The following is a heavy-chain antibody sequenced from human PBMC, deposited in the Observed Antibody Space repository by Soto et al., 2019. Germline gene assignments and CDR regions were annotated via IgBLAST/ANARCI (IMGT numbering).Heavy chain of an antibody. D-gene: IGHD2-2*02. CDR1: GDSVSSNSAA. CDR2: TYYRSKWYN. CDR3: ASCRAIYGAICAHFGY. V-gene: IGHV6-1*01. Sequence: SQTLSLTCAISGDSVSSNSAAWNWIRQSPSRGIEWLGRTYYRSKWYNDYAVSVKSRITINPDTSKNQISMQLNSVTPEDTAVYYCASCRAIYGAICAHFGYRRRGSLVTVSS. J-gene: IGHJ4*02.